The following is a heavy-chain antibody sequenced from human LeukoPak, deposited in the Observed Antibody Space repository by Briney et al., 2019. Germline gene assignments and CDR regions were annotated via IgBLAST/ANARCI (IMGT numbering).Heavy chain of an antibody. Sequence: GGSLRLSCAASGFTFSSYWMHWVRQAPGKGLVWISRINSDGSGTSYADSVKGRFTISRDNAKNTLYLQMNSLRAEDTAVYYCARGLYCGGDCYPEYFQHWGQGTLVTVSS. V-gene: IGHV3-74*01. CDR2: INSDGSGT. CDR3: ARGLYCGGDCYPEYFQH. D-gene: IGHD2-21*02. CDR1: GFTFSSYW. J-gene: IGHJ1*01.